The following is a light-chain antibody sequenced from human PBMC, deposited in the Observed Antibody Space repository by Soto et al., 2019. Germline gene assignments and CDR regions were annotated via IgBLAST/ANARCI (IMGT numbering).Light chain of an antibody. V-gene: IGKV3-15*01. CDR2: DAS. J-gene: IGKJ1*01. Sequence: EIILTQAPSTLSVSPGEISTFSFMASHSVSSRLAWYQRKPGQGPRLLIYDASSRATGIAARISGSGSGTEFTLTISRLQSEDFAIYYCQQYNSWTWTFGQGTKVDI. CDR3: QQYNSWTWT. CDR1: HSVSSR.